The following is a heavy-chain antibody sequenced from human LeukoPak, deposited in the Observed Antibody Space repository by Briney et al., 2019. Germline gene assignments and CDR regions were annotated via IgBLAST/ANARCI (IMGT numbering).Heavy chain of an antibody. D-gene: IGHD3-10*01. V-gene: IGHV3-21*01. CDR3: AKADGFTMVDPFDY. CDR1: GFTFSSYS. CDR2: ISSSSSYI. Sequence: GGSLRLSCAASGFTFSSYSMNWVRQAPGKGLEWVSSISSSSSYIYYADSVKGRFTISRDNAKNSLYLQMNSLRAEDTAVYYCAKADGFTMVDPFDYWGQGTLVTVSS. J-gene: IGHJ4*02.